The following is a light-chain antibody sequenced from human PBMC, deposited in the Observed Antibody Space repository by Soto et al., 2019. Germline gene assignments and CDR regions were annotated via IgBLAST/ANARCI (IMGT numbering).Light chain of an antibody. J-gene: IGKJ5*01. CDR3: QQPNYGPIT. CDR2: GAS. V-gene: IGKV3-20*01. Sequence: GRLSEPPGERATLSCRASQSVSSSYLAWYRQKPGQAPRLLIYGASSRATGIPDRFSGSGSGTYFPITISRLELEYLAFYCCQQPNYGPITFGPGTRLEIK. CDR1: QSVSSSY.